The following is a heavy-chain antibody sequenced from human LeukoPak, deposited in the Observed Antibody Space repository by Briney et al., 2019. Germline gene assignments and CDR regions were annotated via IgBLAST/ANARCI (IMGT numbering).Heavy chain of an antibody. CDR2: ISGSGGST. J-gene: IGHJ4*02. D-gene: IGHD6-13*01. CDR1: GFTFSSYA. CDR3: AKLRYSSSWSLDYFDY. V-gene: IGHV3-23*01. Sequence: GGSLRLSCAASGFTFSSYAMSWVRHAPGKGLEWVSAISGSGGSTYYADSVKGRFTISRDNSKNTLYLQMNSLRAEDTAVYYCAKLRYSSSWSLDYFDYWGQGTLVTVSS.